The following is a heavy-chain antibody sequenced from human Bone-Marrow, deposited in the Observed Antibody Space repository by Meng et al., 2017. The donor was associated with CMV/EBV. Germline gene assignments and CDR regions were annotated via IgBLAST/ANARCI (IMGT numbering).Heavy chain of an antibody. D-gene: IGHD2-21*01. CDR1: GFTFGDYA. Sequence: GESLKISCTASGFTFGDYAMSWVRQAPGKGLEWVGFIRSKAYGGTTEYAASVKGRFTISRDDSKSIAYLQMNSLKTEDTAVYYCTTYHPRKPYWGQGTLVTVSS. V-gene: IGHV3-49*04. CDR3: TTYHPRKPY. CDR2: IRSKAYGGTT. J-gene: IGHJ4*02.